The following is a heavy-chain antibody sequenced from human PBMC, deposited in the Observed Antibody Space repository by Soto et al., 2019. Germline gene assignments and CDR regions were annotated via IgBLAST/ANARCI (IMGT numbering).Heavy chain of an antibody. CDR2: ISGSGGST. J-gene: IGHJ4*02. V-gene: IGHV3-23*01. Sequence: GGSLRLSSAASGFTFSSYAMSWVRQAPGKGLEWVSAISGSGGSTYYADSVKGRFTISRDNSKNTLYLQMNSLRAEDTAVYYCAKRTSGVVPAAISFDYWGQGTLVTVSS. CDR1: GFTFSSYA. D-gene: IGHD2-2*02. CDR3: AKRTSGVVPAAISFDY.